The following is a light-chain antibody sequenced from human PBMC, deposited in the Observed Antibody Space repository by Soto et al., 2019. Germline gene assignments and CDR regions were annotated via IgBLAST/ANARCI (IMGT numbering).Light chain of an antibody. V-gene: IGKV3-20*01. CDR2: GAS. J-gene: IGKJ1*01. CDR1: QSVYNNY. Sequence: EIVLTQSPGTVSLSPGERATLSCRASQSVYNNYIAWYQQSPGQAPRVLIYGASTRATGTPDRFSGSGSGTDFTLTIGRLEPEDSAVYYCQQYDSSPWTFGQGTKVDI. CDR3: QQYDSSPWT.